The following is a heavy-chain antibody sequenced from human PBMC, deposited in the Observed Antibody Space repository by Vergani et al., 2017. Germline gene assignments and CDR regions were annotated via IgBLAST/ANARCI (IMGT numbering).Heavy chain of an antibody. CDR1: GFTFSSYG. Sequence: QVQLVESGGGVVQPGGSLRLSCAVSGFTFSSYGMHWVRQAPGKGLEWVAFIRYDGSNKYYADSVKGRFTISRDNSKNTLYLQMNSLRAEDTAVYYCAKETYYYDSSGPGYFDYWGQGTLVTVSS. D-gene: IGHD3-22*01. V-gene: IGHV3-30*02. J-gene: IGHJ4*02. CDR2: IRYDGSNK. CDR3: AKETYYYDSSGPGYFDY.